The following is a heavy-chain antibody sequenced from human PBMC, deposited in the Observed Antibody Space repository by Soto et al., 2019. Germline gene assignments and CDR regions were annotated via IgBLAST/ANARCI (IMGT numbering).Heavy chain of an antibody. Sequence: ASETLSLTCTVSGGSISSYYWSWIRQPPGKGLEWIGYIYYSGSTNYNPSLKSRVTISVDTSKNQFSLKLSSVTAADTAVYYCARDLGFVTPNPVHYYYYMDVWGKGTTVTVSS. J-gene: IGHJ6*03. D-gene: IGHD2-15*01. CDR2: IYYSGST. CDR1: GGSISSYY. V-gene: IGHV4-59*01. CDR3: ARDLGFVTPNPVHYYYYMDV.